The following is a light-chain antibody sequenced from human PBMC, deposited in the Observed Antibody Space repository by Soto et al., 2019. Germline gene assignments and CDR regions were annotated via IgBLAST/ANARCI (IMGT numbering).Light chain of an antibody. CDR1: QSVSSTY. CDR3: QLYGNSSVHT. J-gene: IGKJ2*01. CDR2: AAT. Sequence: IVLTQSPGTLSLPPGERVTLSCRASQSVSSTYLAWYQQKPGQAPRLLVYAATNRATGIPDRFSGSGSGKDFTLSISRLKAEDCAVYYCQLYGNSSVHTFGQGTKLEIK. V-gene: IGKV3-20*01.